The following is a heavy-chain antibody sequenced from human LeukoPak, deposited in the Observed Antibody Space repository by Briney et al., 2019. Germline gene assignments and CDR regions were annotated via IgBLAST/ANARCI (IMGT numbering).Heavy chain of an antibody. V-gene: IGHV3-48*04. Sequence: PGGSLRLSCAASGSTFSSYSMNWVRQAPGKGLEWVSYISSSSSTIYYADSVKGRFTISRDNAKNSLYLQMNSLRAEDTAVYYCARDSVVPAVMGFDYWGQGTLVTVSS. CDR3: ARDSVVPAVMGFDY. CDR1: GSTFSSYS. CDR2: ISSSSSTI. D-gene: IGHD2-2*01. J-gene: IGHJ4*02.